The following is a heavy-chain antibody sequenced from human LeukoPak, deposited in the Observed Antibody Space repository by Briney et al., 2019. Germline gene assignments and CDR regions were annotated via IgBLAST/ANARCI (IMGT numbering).Heavy chain of an antibody. CDR2: MKRDGSEV. V-gene: IGHV3-7*01. Sequence: GGSLRLSRAASGFTFSTYWMTWVRQAPGKGLEWVANMKRDGSEVYYANSVKGHFTISRDNAKNPLYLQMNSLRAEDTAVYYCARYTEYYFDYWGQGTLVTVSS. CDR1: GFTFSTYW. CDR3: ARYTEYYFDY. J-gene: IGHJ4*02. D-gene: IGHD2-2*02.